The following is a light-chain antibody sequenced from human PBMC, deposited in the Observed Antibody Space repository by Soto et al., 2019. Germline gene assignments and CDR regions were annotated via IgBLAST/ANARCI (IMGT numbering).Light chain of an antibody. Sequence: EIVMTQSPATLSVSPGERATLSCRASQSVNSNLAWYQQKLGQAPRVLIYGASTRATGIPARFSGSGSGTEFTLTISSLQSEDFAVYYCQQYSNWPPGTFGQGTKVDIK. CDR3: QQYSNWPPGT. CDR2: GAS. V-gene: IGKV3-15*01. J-gene: IGKJ1*01. CDR1: QSVNSN.